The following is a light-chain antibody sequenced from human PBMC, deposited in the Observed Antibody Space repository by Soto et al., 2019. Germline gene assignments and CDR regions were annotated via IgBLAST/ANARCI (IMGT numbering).Light chain of an antibody. Sequence: QSALTQPASVSGSPGQSITISCTGTSNDVGSYNLVSWYQQHPGKAPKLMIYDGSKRPSGVSNRFFGSQSGNTASLTISGLQPEDEADYYCCSYAGSSTYVFGTGTKLTVL. CDR2: DGS. CDR1: SNDVGSYNL. CDR3: CSYAGSSTYV. V-gene: IGLV2-23*01. J-gene: IGLJ1*01.